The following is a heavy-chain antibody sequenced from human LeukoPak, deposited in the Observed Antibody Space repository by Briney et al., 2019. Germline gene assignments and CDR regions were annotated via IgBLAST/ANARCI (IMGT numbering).Heavy chain of an antibody. CDR1: GGSINNYY. J-gene: IGHJ4*02. V-gene: IGHV4-4*07. CDR3: TREPVP. D-gene: IGHD6-19*01. CDR2: IYTGGTA. Sequence: KTSETLSLTCTVSGGSINNYYWSWIRQPAGKGLEWIGRIYTGGTASYNPSLKSRVTMSVDMSKNQLSLKLTSVTAADTAVYYCTREPVPWGQGTLVTVSS.